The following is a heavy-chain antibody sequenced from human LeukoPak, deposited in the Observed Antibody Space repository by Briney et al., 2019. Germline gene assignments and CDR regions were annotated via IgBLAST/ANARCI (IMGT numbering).Heavy chain of an antibody. V-gene: IGHV1-8*01. Sequence: ASVKVSCKATGYTYTSYDINWVRQATGQGLEWMGCMNPNYGYTRYAHKFQGRLTMTTDTSTNTPYMEPKRLTSDDTPVYYCARHREWDYMDVWGKGTTVTISS. D-gene: IGHD1-26*01. J-gene: IGHJ6*03. CDR1: GYTYTSYD. CDR3: ARHREWDYMDV. CDR2: MNPNYGYT.